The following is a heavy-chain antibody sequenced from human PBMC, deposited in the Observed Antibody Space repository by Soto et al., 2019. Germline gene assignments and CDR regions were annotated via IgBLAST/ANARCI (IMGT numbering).Heavy chain of an antibody. D-gene: IGHD2-15*01. CDR3: ARDLGVALATLTLDY. CDR2: ISAYNGNT. J-gene: IGHJ4*02. CDR1: GYTFTSYG. V-gene: IGHV1-18*01. Sequence: ASVTVSCKASGYTFTSYGISWVRQAPGQGLEWMGWISAYNGNTNYAQKLQGRVTMTTDTSTSTAYMELRSLRSDDTAVYYCARDLGVALATLTLDYWGQGTLVTVSS.